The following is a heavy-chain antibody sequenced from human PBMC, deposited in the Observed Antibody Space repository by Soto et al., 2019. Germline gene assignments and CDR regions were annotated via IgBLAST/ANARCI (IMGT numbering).Heavy chain of an antibody. V-gene: IGHV4-59*01. CDR3: ARGHVDSTIYYYYYYGMDV. Sequence: PSETLSLTCTVSGGSISSYYWSWIRQPPGTGLEWIGYIYYSGSTNYNPSLTSRVTISVDTSKNQFSLKLSSVTAADTAVYYCARGHVDSTIYYYYYYGMDVWGQGTTVTVSS. J-gene: IGHJ6*02. CDR2: IYYSGST. CDR1: GGSISSYY. D-gene: IGHD3-3*01.